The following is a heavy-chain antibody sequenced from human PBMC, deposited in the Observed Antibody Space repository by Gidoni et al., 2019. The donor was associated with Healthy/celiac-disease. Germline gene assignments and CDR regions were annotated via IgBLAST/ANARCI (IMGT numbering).Heavy chain of an antibody. CDR2: IYYSGST. CDR1: GGSISSYY. J-gene: IGHJ4*02. Sequence: QVQLQESGPGLVKPSETLSLTCTVSGGSISSYYWSWIRQPPGKGLEWIGYIYYSGSTNYNPSLKSRVTISVDTSKNQFSLKLSSVTAADTAVYYCARQGYYYDSSGSGAYYFDYWGLGTLVTVSS. V-gene: IGHV4-59*08. CDR3: ARQGYYYDSSGSGAYYFDY. D-gene: IGHD3-22*01.